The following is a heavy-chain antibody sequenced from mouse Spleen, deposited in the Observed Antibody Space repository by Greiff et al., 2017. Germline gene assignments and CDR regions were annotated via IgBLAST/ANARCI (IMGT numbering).Heavy chain of an antibody. J-gene: IGHJ4*01. Sequence: EVQLQQSGPELVKPGASVKISCKASGYTFTDYYMNWVKQSHGKSLEWIGDINPNNGGTSYNQKFKGKATLTVDKSSSTAYMELRSLTSEDSAVYYCARRAGNFYYAMDYWGQGTSVTVSS. CDR1: GYTFTDYY. CDR2: INPNNGGT. D-gene: IGHD2-1*01. CDR3: ARRAGNFYYAMDY. V-gene: IGHV1-26*01.